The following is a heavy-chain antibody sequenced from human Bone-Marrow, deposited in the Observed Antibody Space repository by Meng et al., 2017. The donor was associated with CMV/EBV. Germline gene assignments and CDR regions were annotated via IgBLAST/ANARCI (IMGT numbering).Heavy chain of an antibody. V-gene: IGHV4-59*01. D-gene: IGHD6-6*01. CDR2: IYYSGST. Sequence: SETLSLTCTVSGGSISSYYWSWIRQPPGKGLEWIGYIYYSGSTNYNPSLKSRVTISVDTSKNQFSLKLSSVTAADTAVYYCARGSDGSSSSDWLDPWGQGTLVTVSS. CDR3: ARGSDGSSSSDWLDP. J-gene: IGHJ5*02. CDR1: GGSISSYY.